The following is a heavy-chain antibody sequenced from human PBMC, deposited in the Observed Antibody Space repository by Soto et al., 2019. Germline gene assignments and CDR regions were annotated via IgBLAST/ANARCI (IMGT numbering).Heavy chain of an antibody. V-gene: IGHV1-18*01. Sequence: QVQLVQSGAEVKKPGASVNVSCKASGYTFTSYGISWVRQAPGQGLEWMGWISAYNGNTNYAQKLQGRVTMTTDTSTSTAYMELRSLRSDDTAVYYCARSRCSGGSCYLAPHTIDYWGQGTLVTVSS. CDR3: ARSRCSGGSCYLAPHTIDY. J-gene: IGHJ4*02. CDR2: ISAYNGNT. CDR1: GYTFTSYG. D-gene: IGHD2-15*01.